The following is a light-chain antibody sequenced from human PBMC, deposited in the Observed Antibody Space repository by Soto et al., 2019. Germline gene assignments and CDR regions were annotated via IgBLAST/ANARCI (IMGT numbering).Light chain of an antibody. V-gene: IGLV1-44*01. CDR3: AAWDDSRSGLVV. CDR1: NSNIGSNT. Sequence: QSVLTQPPSTSGTPVQRVTMSCSGSNSNIGSNTVYWYQQLPGTAPKLLIHSDNQRPSGVPDRFSASKSGTSASLAISGLQSEDEADYYCAAWDDSRSGLVVFGGGTKLTVL. J-gene: IGLJ2*01. CDR2: SDN.